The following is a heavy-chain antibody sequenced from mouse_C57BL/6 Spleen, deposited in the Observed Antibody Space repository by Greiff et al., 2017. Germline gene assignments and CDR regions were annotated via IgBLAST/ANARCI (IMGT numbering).Heavy chain of an antibody. CDR3: ARDDYDEYVDV. CDR1: GYTFTSYW. Sequence: QVQLQQPGAELVMPGASVKLSCKASGYTFTSYWMHWVKQRPGQGLEWIGYINPSSGYTKYNQKFKDKATLTADKSSITAYMQLSSLTSEDSAVYYCARDDYDEYVDVWGTGTTVTVSS. V-gene: IGHV1-7*01. J-gene: IGHJ1*03. CDR2: INPSSGYT. D-gene: IGHD2-4*01.